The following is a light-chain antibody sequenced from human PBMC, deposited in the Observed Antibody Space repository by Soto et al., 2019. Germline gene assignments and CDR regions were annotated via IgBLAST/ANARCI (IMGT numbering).Light chain of an antibody. CDR1: TSDVGAYNY. V-gene: IGLV2-14*03. J-gene: IGLJ3*02. CDR3: SLYTSSSTLV. Sequence: QSALTQPASVSGSPGQSITIACTGTTSDVGAYNYVSWYQQHPGKAPQLVIYDVTNRPSGVSNRFSGSKSGNTASLTISGLQAEDEAAYYCSLYTSSSTLVFGGGTKLTIL. CDR2: DVT.